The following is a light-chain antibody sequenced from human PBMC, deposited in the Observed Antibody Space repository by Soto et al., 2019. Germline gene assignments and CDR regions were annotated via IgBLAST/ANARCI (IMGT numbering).Light chain of an antibody. CDR1: SGHSTYI. Sequence: QLVLTQSSSASASLGSSVKLTCTLSSGHSTYIIAWHQQQPGKAPRYLMKLEGSVSYNKGSGIPDRFSGSSSGADRYLTISNLQFEDEADYYCETWDTNVVVFGGGTKVTVL. J-gene: IGLJ2*01. CDR3: ETWDTNVVV. V-gene: IGLV4-60*02. CDR2: LEGSVSY.